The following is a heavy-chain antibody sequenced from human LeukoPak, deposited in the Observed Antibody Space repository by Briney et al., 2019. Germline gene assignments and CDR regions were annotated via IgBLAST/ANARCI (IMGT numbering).Heavy chain of an antibody. CDR3: AKGRGYYYGMDV. CDR1: GFSFSSFA. D-gene: IGHD3-10*01. CDR2: ISGSGLST. J-gene: IGHJ6*02. Sequence: GGSLTLSCTASGFSFSSFAMSWVRKAQGPGQGWVSAISGSGLSTYYADSVKGRFTISRDNSKNTLYLQMNSLRAEDTAVYHCAKGRGYYYGMDVWGQGTTVTVSS. V-gene: IGHV3-23*01.